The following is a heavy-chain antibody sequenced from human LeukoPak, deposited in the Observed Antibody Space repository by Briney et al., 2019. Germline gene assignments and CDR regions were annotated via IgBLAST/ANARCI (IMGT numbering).Heavy chain of an antibody. V-gene: IGHV1-69*01. CDR1: GGTFSSYA. Sequence: SAKVSCKASGGTFSSYAISWVRQAPGQGLEWMGGIIPIFGTANYAQKFQGRVTITADESTSTAYMELSSLRSEDTAVYYCARRAAYYDFWSGYYSWFDPWGQGTLVTVSS. CDR2: IIPIFGTA. J-gene: IGHJ5*02. CDR3: ARRAAYYDFWSGYYSWFDP. D-gene: IGHD3-3*01.